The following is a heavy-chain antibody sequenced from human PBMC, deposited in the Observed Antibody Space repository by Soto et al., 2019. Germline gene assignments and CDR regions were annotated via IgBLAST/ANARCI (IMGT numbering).Heavy chain of an antibody. D-gene: IGHD3-3*01. J-gene: IGHJ6*02. CDR3: ARDPNYDFWSGYRNKEGTYGMDV. V-gene: IGHV3-33*01. CDR2: IWNDGSNK. Sequence: QPGGSLRLSCAASGFTFRDHAMHWVRQAPGKGREWLAIIWNDGSNKFYAGSVQGRFTISRDNAQSSLYLQMNSLRVEDTAVYYCARDPNYDFWSGYRNKEGTYGMDVWGQGTTVTVSS. CDR1: GFTFRDHA.